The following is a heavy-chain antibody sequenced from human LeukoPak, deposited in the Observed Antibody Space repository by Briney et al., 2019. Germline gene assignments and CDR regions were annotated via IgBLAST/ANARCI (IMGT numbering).Heavy chain of an antibody. CDR2: FDPEDGET. CDR1: GYTLTELS. CDR3: ATQLGIAVAATGEYFQH. Sequence: GASVKVSCKVSGYTLTELSMHWVRQAPGKGLEWMGGFDPEDGETIYAQKFQGRVTMTEDTSTDTAYMELSSLRSEDTAVYYCATQLGIAVAATGEYFQHWGQGTLVTVSS. V-gene: IGHV1-24*01. J-gene: IGHJ1*01. D-gene: IGHD6-19*01.